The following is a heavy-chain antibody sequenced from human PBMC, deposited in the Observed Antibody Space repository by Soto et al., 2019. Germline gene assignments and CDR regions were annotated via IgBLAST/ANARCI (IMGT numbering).Heavy chain of an antibody. Sequence: GGSLRLSCAASGFTFSSYAMSWVRQAPGKGLEWVSAISGSGGSTYYPDSEKGRLTLSRDNSKNTLYLQINSLRAEDTAVYYCAKDDDFYARIYYFHYWGQGTLVTVSS. J-gene: IGHJ4*02. CDR3: AKDDDFYARIYYFHY. CDR1: GFTFSSYA. CDR2: ISGSGGST. D-gene: IGHD3-10*02. V-gene: IGHV3-23*01.